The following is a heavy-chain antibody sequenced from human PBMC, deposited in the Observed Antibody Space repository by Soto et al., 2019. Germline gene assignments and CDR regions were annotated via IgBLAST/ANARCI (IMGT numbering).Heavy chain of an antibody. CDR3: ARVPDR. V-gene: IGHV4-59*12. J-gene: IGHJ5*02. CDR2: IYYSGST. D-gene: IGHD2-2*01. CDR1: GGSISNYY. Sequence: SETLSLTCTVSGGSISNYYWSWIRQSPGKGLEWIGYIYYSGSTYYNPSLKSRVTISVDTSKNQFSLKLSSVTAADTAVYYCARVPDRWGQGTLVTVSS.